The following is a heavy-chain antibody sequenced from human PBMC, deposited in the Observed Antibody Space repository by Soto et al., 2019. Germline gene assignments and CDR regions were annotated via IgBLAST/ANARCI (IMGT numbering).Heavy chain of an antibody. CDR3: AREFHILTGIWGGGFDP. Sequence: AASVKVSCKASGYTFTGYYMHWVRQAPGQGLEWMGWINPNSGGTNYAQKFQGWVTMTRDTSISTAYMELSRLRSDDTAVYYCAREFHILTGIWGGGFDPWGQGTLVTVSS. D-gene: IGHD3-9*01. J-gene: IGHJ5*02. CDR1: GYTFTGYY. CDR2: INPNSGGT. V-gene: IGHV1-2*04.